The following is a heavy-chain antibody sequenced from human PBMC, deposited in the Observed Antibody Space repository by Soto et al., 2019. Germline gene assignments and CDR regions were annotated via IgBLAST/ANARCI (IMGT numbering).Heavy chain of an antibody. CDR2: IYPGDSDT. CDR3: AIQRGIAARPGPYSY. J-gene: IGHJ4*02. CDR1: GYSFTSYW. V-gene: IGHV5-51*01. Sequence: GESLKISCKGSGYSFTSYWIGWVRQMPGKGLEWMGIIYPGDSDTRYSPSFQGQVTISADRSISTAYLQWSSLKASDTAMYYCAIQRGIAARPGPYSYWGQGTLVTVSS. D-gene: IGHD6-6*01.